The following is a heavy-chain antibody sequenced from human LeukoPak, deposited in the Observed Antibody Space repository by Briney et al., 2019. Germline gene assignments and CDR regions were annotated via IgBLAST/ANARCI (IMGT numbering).Heavy chain of an antibody. CDR2: IYYSGST. CDR1: GGSISSSSYY. J-gene: IGHJ4*02. D-gene: IGHD3-10*01. V-gene: IGHV4-39*02. CDR3: ARDGRGYYYGSGSLDY. Sequence: PSETLSLTCTVSGGSISSSSYYWGWIRQPPGKALEWIGSIYYSGSTYYNPSLKSRVTISVDTSKNQFSLKLSSVTAADTAVYYCARDGRGYYYGSGSLDYWGQGTLVTVSS.